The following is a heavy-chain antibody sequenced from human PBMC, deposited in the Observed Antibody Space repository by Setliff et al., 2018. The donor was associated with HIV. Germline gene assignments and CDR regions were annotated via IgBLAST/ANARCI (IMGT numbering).Heavy chain of an antibody. CDR1: SDSISPYY. J-gene: IGHJ3*02. CDR3: ARSAVVVPADYNFWSGYPTAHAFDI. V-gene: IGHV4-59*01. D-gene: IGHD3-3*01. Sequence: ETLSLTCTVSSDSISPYYWSWIRQPPGRGLEWIGFIYYSGSTNYSPSLKSRVTISLDSSKDQFSLKLTSVTAADAAVYYCARSAVVVPADYNFWSGYPTAHAFDIWGQGTMVTVSS. CDR2: IYYSGST.